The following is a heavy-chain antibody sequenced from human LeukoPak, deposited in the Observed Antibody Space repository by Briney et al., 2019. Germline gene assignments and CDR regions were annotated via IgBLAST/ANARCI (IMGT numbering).Heavy chain of an antibody. CDR2: MNPNSGNT. CDR1: GYTFTSYD. D-gene: IGHD3-22*01. Sequence: ASVKVSCKASGYTFTSYDINWVRQATGQGLEWMGWMNPNSGNTGYAQKFQGRVTMTRNTSISTAYMELSSLRSEDTAVYYCARAPGGDTMIVVVTNFDYWGQGTLVTVSS. J-gene: IGHJ4*02. CDR3: ARAPGGDTMIVVVTNFDY. V-gene: IGHV1-8*01.